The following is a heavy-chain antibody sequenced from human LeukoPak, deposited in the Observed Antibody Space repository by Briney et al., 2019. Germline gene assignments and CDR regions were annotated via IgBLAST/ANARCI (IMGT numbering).Heavy chain of an antibody. CDR1: GWSFNDYY. CDR2: INAGGDT. Sequence: SETLSLTCAVSGWSFNDYYWNWIRQPPGKGLEGMGEINAGGDTNFNPSLKSRVTISVDTSKSQFSLRLTSMIAADTAVYYCARGQVPAARGYNWFDPWGQGTLVTVSS. CDR3: ARGQVPAARGYNWFDP. V-gene: IGHV4-34*01. D-gene: IGHD2-2*01. J-gene: IGHJ5*02.